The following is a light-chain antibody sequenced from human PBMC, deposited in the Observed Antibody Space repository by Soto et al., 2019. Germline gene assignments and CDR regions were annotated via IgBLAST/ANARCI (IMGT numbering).Light chain of an antibody. CDR2: LGS. J-gene: IGKJ5*01. Sequence: DIVMTQSPLSLPVTPGESASISCRSSQSLLTSNGYDSLHWDVQKAGQSPQLLVYLGSIRASGVHDRFSVSGSGTGFTLENNRVEAEDVGVYYCMQGLQSPITFGQGTRLEIK. CDR3: MQGLQSPIT. CDR1: QSLLTSNGYDS. V-gene: IGKV2-28*01.